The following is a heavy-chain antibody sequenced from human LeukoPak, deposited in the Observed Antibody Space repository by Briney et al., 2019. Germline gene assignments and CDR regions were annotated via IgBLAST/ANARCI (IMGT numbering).Heavy chain of an antibody. Sequence: GGPLRLSCAASGFTFDDYAMHWVRQAPGKGLEWVSLISGDGGSTYYADSVKGRFTISRDNSKNSLYLQMNSLRTEDTALYYCAKDWSDFWSGSPDYWGQGTLVTVSS. J-gene: IGHJ4*02. CDR3: AKDWSDFWSGSPDY. D-gene: IGHD3-3*01. CDR2: ISGDGGST. CDR1: GFTFDDYA. V-gene: IGHV3-43*02.